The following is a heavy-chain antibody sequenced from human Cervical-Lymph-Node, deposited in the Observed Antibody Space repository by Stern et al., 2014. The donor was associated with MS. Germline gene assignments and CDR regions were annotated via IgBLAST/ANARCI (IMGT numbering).Heavy chain of an antibody. V-gene: IGHV1-69*01. CDR2: IFPVFGTP. J-gene: IGHJ5*02. D-gene: IGHD6-13*01. CDR1: GGTFSKFP. CDR3: ALSSETSDRWYSLGYDL. Sequence: QLVQSGAEVTKTGSSVKVSCKASGGTFSKFPSSWVRQAPGQGLEWMGGIFPVFGTPTYAQEFRGRVTITADVSTSTVYMELSSLRSDDTAVYYCALSSETSDRWYSLGYDLWGQGTLVTVSS.